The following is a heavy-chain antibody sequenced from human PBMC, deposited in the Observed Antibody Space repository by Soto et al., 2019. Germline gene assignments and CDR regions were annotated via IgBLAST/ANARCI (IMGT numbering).Heavy chain of an antibody. CDR1: GFTFSDYS. CDR2: ISSSSNSI. J-gene: IGHJ4*02. V-gene: IGHV3-48*01. CDR3: ARDHISSGSLVDY. Sequence: EVQLVESGGGLVQPGGSLRLSCAASGFTFSDYSMNWVRQAPGKGLEWLSYISSSSNSIYYADSVKGRFTISRDNAKNSVNLQMNSLRAADTAVYYCARDHISSGSLVDYWGQGTVVTVSS. D-gene: IGHD6-19*01.